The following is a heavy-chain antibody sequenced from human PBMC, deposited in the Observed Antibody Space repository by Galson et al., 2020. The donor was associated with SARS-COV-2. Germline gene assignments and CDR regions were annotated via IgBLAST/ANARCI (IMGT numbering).Heavy chain of an antibody. J-gene: IGHJ3*02. D-gene: IGHD4-17*01. Sequence: SETLSLTCAVYGGSFSGYYWSWIRQPPGKGLEWIGEINHSGSTNYNPSLKSRVTISVDTSKNQFSLKLSSVTAADTAVYYCARDSTTVVTHGPNNAFDIWGQGTMVTVSS. CDR3: ARDSTTVVTHGPNNAFDI. CDR1: GGSFSGYY. V-gene: IGHV4-34*01. CDR2: INHSGST.